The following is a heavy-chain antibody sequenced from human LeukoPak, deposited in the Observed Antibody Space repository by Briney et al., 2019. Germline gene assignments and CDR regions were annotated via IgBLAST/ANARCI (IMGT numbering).Heavy chain of an antibody. J-gene: IGHJ4*02. CDR2: MNPNSGNT. CDR1: GYTFTSYD. D-gene: IGHD5-12*01. V-gene: IGHV1-8*01. Sequence: GASVKVSCKASGYTFTSYDINWVRQATGQGLEWMGWMNPNSGNTGYAQKFQGRVTMTRNTSISTAYTELSRLRSEDTAVNYCARVLVRSGYDYPPLVYSGQGTLVTVSS. CDR3: ARVLVRSGYDYPPLVY.